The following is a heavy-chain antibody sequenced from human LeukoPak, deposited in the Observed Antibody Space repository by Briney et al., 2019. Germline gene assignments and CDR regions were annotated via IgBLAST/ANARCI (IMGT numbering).Heavy chain of an antibody. Sequence: SQTLSLTCTVSGGSISGFYWNWFRQPPGKGLEWIGYIYYRGSTHYNPSLKSRVTISVDTSKNQFSLRLSSVTAADAAVYYCARDRGGSPFDYWGQGTLVTVSS. CDR2: IYYRGST. V-gene: IGHV4-59*01. J-gene: IGHJ4*02. CDR1: GGSISGFY. CDR3: ARDRGGSPFDY. D-gene: IGHD1-26*01.